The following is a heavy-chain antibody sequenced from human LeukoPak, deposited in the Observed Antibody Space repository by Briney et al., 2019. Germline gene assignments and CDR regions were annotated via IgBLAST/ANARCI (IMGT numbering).Heavy chain of an antibody. Sequence: GGSLRLSCAASGFTFSSYGMHWVRQATGKGLEWVAVIWYDGSNKYYADSVKGRFTISRDNSKNTLYLEMNSLRGEDTAVYYCARDIAGIFDYWGRGNLVTVSS. CDR2: IWYDGSNK. D-gene: IGHD6-13*01. CDR3: ARDIAGIFDY. CDR1: GFTFSSYG. V-gene: IGHV3-33*01. J-gene: IGHJ4*02.